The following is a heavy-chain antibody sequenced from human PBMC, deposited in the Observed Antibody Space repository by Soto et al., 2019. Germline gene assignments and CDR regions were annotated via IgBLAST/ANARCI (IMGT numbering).Heavy chain of an antibody. V-gene: IGHV3-30*18. J-gene: IGHJ6*03. CDR3: AKDHCSSTSCYVLGGYYYYYYMDV. Sequence: GGSLRLSCAASGFTFSSYGMHWVRQAPGKGLEWVAVISYDGSNKYYADSVKGRFTISRDNSKNTLYLQMNSLRAEDTAVYYCAKDHCSSTSCYVLGGYYYYYYMDVWGKGTTVTVSS. CDR2: ISYDGSNK. CDR1: GFTFSSYG. D-gene: IGHD2-2*01.